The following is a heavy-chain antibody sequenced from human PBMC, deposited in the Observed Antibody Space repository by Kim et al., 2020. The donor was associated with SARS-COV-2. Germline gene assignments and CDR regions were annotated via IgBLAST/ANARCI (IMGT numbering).Heavy chain of an antibody. CDR3: TRGIYSGYSLDY. V-gene: IGHV3-49*02. Sequence: EYAASVKGRFTISRDDSKSIAYLQMNSLKTEDTAVYYCTRGIYSGYSLDYWGQGTLVTVSS. D-gene: IGHD5-12*01. J-gene: IGHJ4*02.